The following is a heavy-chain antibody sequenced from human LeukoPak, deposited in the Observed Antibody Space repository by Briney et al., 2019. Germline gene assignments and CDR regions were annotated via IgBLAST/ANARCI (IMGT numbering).Heavy chain of an antibody. CDR2: FDPEDGET. Sequence: EASVKVSCKVSGYTLTELSMHWVRQAPGKGLEWMGGFDPEDGETIYAQKFQGRVTMTEDTSTDTAYMELSSLRSEDTAVYYCAAYYYGSGSYYKRFFDYWGQGTLVTVSS. J-gene: IGHJ4*02. CDR1: GYTLTELS. CDR3: AAYYYGSGSYYKRFFDY. D-gene: IGHD3-10*01. V-gene: IGHV1-24*01.